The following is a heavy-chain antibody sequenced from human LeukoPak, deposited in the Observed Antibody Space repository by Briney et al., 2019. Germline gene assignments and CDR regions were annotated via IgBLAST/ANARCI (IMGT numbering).Heavy chain of an antibody. CDR1: GGSISGYY. D-gene: IGHD3-3*01. Sequence: SETLSLTCTVSGGSISGYYWTWTRQPAGKGLEWIGRIYSSGTTNNNPSLESRVTMSLDTSKNQFSLRLSSVTAADTAVYYCARDGEGYYYYGMDVWGQGTTVTVSS. V-gene: IGHV4-4*07. CDR2: IYSSGTT. CDR3: ARDGEGYYYYGMDV. J-gene: IGHJ6*01.